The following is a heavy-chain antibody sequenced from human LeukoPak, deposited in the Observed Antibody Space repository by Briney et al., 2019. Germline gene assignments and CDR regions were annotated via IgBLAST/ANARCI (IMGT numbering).Heavy chain of an antibody. J-gene: IGHJ4*02. Sequence: GGSLRLSCAASGFTFSSYSMNWVRQAPGKGLEWVSSISSSSSYIYYADSVKGRFTISRGNAKDSLYLQMNSLRAEDTAVYYCARETTVVTPIDYWGQGTLVTVSS. D-gene: IGHD4-23*01. CDR3: ARETTVVTPIDY. CDR1: GFTFSSYS. CDR2: ISSSSSYI. V-gene: IGHV3-21*01.